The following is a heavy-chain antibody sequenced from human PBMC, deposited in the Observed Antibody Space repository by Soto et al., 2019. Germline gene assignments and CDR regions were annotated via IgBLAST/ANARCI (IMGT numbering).Heavy chain of an antibody. J-gene: IGHJ5*02. V-gene: IGHV4-34*01. CDR2: INHSGST. Sequence: SETLSLTCAVYGGSFSGYYWSWIRQPPGKGLEWIGEINHSGSTNYNPSLKSRVTISVDTSKNQFSLKLNSVTAADTAVYYCARGEGNTAMVRHWFDPWGQGTLVTVSS. CDR1: GGSFSGYY. D-gene: IGHD5-18*01. CDR3: ARGEGNTAMVRHWFDP.